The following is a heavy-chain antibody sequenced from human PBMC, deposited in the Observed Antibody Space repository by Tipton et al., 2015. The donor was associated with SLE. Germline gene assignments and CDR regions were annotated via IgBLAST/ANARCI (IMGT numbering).Heavy chain of an antibody. J-gene: IGHJ5*02. D-gene: IGHD1-26*01. CDR2: IYYSGST. CDR1: GGSISGYY. Sequence: TLSLTCTVSGGSISGYYWSWIRQPPGKGLEWIGYIYYSGSTNYNPSLKSRVTISVDTSKNQFSLKLSSVTAADTAVYYCARAIVGATNWFDPWGQGTLVTVSS. CDR3: ARAIVGATNWFDP. V-gene: IGHV4-59*01.